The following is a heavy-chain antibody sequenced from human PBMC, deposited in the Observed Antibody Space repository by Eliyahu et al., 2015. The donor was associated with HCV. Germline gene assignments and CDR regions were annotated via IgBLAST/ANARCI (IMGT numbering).Heavy chain of an antibody. D-gene: IGHD2/OR15-2a*01. CDR1: EYTFTDYF. V-gene: IGHV1-2*02. CDR3: ARVGEFFNPSPRQYLNAWVY. J-gene: IGHJ4*02. Sequence: QVQLVQSGAEVKKPGASVKVSCKASEYTFTDYFMHWVRQAPGQGLEWMGWINPYSGGTNYAQNFQGRVTMSRDTSINTAYMALSNLTSHDTAVYFCARVGEFFNPSPRQYLNAWVYWGQGTLVTVSS. CDR2: INPYSGGT.